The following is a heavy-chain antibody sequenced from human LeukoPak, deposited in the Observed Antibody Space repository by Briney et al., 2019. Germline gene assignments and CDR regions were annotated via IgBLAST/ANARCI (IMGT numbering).Heavy chain of an antibody. J-gene: IGHJ4*02. Sequence: SQTLSLTCTVPGGSTSSGDYYWSWIRQPPGKGLEWIGYIYYSGSAYYSPSLKSRVTISIETSMNQFSLNLSSVTAADTAVYYCARGDGYSRIDYWGQGTLVTVSS. D-gene: IGHD5-24*01. CDR3: ARGDGYSRIDY. CDR1: GGSTSSGDYY. V-gene: IGHV4-30-4*01. CDR2: IYYSGSA.